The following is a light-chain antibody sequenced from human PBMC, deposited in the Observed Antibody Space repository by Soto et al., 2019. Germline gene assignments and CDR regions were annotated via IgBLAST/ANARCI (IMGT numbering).Light chain of an antibody. V-gene: IGKV1-12*01. J-gene: IGKJ4*01. CDR1: QGISTW. CDR3: QQTSGFPLT. CDR2: AAS. Sequence: EIQMTQSPSSVSASVGDRVTITCRASQGISTWLVWYQQKPGTAPKLLIYAASHLQRGVPSRFSGSGSGTDFTLTISSLQPEDFAIYYCQQTSGFPLTFGGGTKVEMK.